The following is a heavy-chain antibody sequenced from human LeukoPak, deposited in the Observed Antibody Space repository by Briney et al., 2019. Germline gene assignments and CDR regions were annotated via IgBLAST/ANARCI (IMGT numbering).Heavy chain of an antibody. V-gene: IGHV4-4*09. D-gene: IGHD3-3*01. Sequence: SETLSLTCTVSGGSISSYYWSWIRLPPGKGLEWIGYIYTSGSTNYNPSLKSRVTISVDTSKNQFSLKLSSVTAADTAVYYCARRSWSGYEHDYRGQGTLVTVSS. CDR3: ARRSWSGYEHDY. CDR1: GGSISSYY. CDR2: IYTSGST. J-gene: IGHJ4*02.